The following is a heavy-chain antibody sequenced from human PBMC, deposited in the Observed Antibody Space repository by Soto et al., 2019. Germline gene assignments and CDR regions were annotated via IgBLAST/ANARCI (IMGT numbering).Heavy chain of an antibody. CDR2: INPNTGDT. D-gene: IGHD4-17*01. Sequence: QVQLVQSGAEVKKPGASVKVSCKASGYTFTDSYMHWVRQAPGQGLEWMGWINPNTGDTNYAQKFQGRVTMTRDTSISTAYLELSTLRSDDTAVYYCARHLTSVTRTQWFDPWGQGALVTVSS. CDR3: ARHLTSVTRTQWFDP. V-gene: IGHV1-2*02. J-gene: IGHJ5*02. CDR1: GYTFTDSY.